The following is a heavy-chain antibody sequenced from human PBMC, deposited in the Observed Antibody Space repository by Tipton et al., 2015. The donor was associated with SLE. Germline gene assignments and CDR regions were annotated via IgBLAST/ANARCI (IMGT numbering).Heavy chain of an antibody. CDR2: IKSKTDGGTT. Sequence: SLRLSCAASGFPFSNAWMSWVRQAPGKGLEWVGRIKSKTDGGTTDYAAPVKGRFTISRDDSKNTLYLQMNSLKTEDTAVYYCTTGPHIVVVPAAMGVDYWGQGTLVTVSS. V-gene: IGHV3-15*01. D-gene: IGHD2-2*01. CDR3: TTGPHIVVVPAAMGVDY. J-gene: IGHJ4*02. CDR1: GFPFSNAW.